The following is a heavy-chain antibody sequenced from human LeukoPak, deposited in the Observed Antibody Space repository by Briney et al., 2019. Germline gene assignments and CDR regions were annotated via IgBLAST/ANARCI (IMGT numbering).Heavy chain of an antibody. D-gene: IGHD3-9*01. Sequence: GGSLRLSCAASGFTFSSYSMNWVRQAPGKGLEWVSAISSSSSYIYYADSVKGRFTISRDNAKNSLYLQMNSPRAEDTAVYYCASSGLGYDILTGYYPVDYWGQGTLVTVSS. CDR1: GFTFSSYS. J-gene: IGHJ4*02. CDR2: ISSSSSYI. V-gene: IGHV3-21*01. CDR3: ASSGLGYDILTGYYPVDY.